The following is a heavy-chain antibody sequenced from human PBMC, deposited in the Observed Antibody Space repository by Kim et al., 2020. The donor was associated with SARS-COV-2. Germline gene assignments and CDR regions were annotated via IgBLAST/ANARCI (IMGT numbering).Heavy chain of an antibody. J-gene: IGHJ5*02. V-gene: IGHV1-18*01. D-gene: IGHD3-10*01. CDR1: GYTFTSYG. CDR3: ARDQNPYGSGSIGFDP. Sequence: ASVKVSCKASGYTFTSYGISWVRQAPGQGLEWMGWISAYNGNTNYAQKLQGRVTMTTDTSTSTAYMELRSLRSDDTAVYYCARDQNPYGSGSIGFDPWGQGTLVTVSS. CDR2: ISAYNGNT.